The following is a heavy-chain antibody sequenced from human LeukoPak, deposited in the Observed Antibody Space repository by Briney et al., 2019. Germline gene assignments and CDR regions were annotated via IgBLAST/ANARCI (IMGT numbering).Heavy chain of an antibody. D-gene: IGHD6-19*01. J-gene: IGHJ5*02. V-gene: IGHV4-61*10. Sequence: SETLSLTCTVSGGSISSGSYYWSWIRQPAGKGLEWIGYIYYSGSTNYNPSLKSRVTISVDTSKNQFSLKLSSVTAADTAVYYCARHIAVAGGGWFDPWGQGTLVTVSS. CDR2: IYYSGST. CDR3: ARHIAVAGGGWFDP. CDR1: GGSISSGSYY.